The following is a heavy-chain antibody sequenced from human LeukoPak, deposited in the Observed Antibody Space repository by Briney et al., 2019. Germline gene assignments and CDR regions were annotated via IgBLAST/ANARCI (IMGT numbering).Heavy chain of an antibody. CDR1: GGTLSSYA. D-gene: IGHD3-3*01. J-gene: IGHJ6*02. CDR2: IIPIFGIA. V-gene: IGHV1-69*04. CDR3: ARVQGYDFWSGYGMDV. Sequence: ASVKVSCKASGGTLSSYAISWVRQAPGQGLEWMGRIIPIFGIANYAQKFQGRVTITADKSTSTAYMELSSLRSEDTAVYYCARVQGYDFWSGYGMDVWGQGTTVTVSS.